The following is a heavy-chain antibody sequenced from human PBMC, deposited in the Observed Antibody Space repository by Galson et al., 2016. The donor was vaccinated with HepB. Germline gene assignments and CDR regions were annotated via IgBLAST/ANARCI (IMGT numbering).Heavy chain of an antibody. CDR3: ARDSSYFDSSGYYYRGVDWYLDL. CDR1: GGTFSTYA. D-gene: IGHD3-22*01. CDR2: IIPMLDTT. Sequence: SVKVSCKASGGTFSTYAINWVRQAPGQGLEWMGGIIPMLDTTNYAQKFQGRLTITADESTRTAFMDLSSLRADDTAVYSCARDSSYFDSSGYYYRGVDWYLDLWGRGTLVTVST. V-gene: IGHV1-69*13. J-gene: IGHJ2*01.